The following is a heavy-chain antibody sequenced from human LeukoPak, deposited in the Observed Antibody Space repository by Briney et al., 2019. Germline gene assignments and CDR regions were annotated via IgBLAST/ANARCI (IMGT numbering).Heavy chain of an antibody. CDR1: GFSFSSYS. D-gene: IGHD6-19*01. J-gene: IGHJ4*02. CDR3: ARVGPKSGSGWYGSFDY. CDR2: NSGST. Sequence: GSLRLSCAASGFSFSSYSMNWVRQAPGKGLEWIGSNSGSTYYNPSLKSRVTISVDTSKNQFSLKLSSVTAADTAVYYCARVGPKSGSGWYGSFDYWGQGTLVTVSS. V-gene: IGHV4-39*07.